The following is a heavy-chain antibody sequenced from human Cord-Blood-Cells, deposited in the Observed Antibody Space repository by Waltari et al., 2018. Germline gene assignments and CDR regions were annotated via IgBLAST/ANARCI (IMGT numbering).Heavy chain of an antibody. V-gene: IGHV3-48*03. Sequence: EVQLVESGGGLVQPGGSLRLSCAASGFTFSSYEMNWVRQAPGKGVEGVSYIRSSGSTIYYADSVKGRFTISRDNAKNSLYLQMNSLRAEDTAVYYCARVAAAGTEYFQHWGQGTLVTVSS. CDR3: ARVAAAGTEYFQH. CDR2: IRSSGSTI. J-gene: IGHJ1*01. CDR1: GFTFSSYE. D-gene: IGHD6-13*01.